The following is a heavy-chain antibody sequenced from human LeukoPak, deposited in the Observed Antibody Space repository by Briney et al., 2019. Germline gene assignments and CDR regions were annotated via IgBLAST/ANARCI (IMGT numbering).Heavy chain of an antibody. J-gene: IGHJ4*02. CDR2: ISSSSSYI. Sequence: GGSLRLSCAASEFTFSRYNMNWVRQAPGKGLEWVSSISSSSSYIYYADSVKGRSIISRDNAKNSLYLQMNSLRAEDTAVYYCARDAGMVRGIILYYFDYWGQGTLVTVSS. D-gene: IGHD3-10*01. CDR3: ARDAGMVRGIILYYFDY. CDR1: EFTFSRYN. V-gene: IGHV3-21*01.